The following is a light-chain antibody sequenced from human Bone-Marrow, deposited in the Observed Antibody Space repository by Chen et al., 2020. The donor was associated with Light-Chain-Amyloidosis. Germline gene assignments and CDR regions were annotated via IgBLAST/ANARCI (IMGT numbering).Light chain of an antibody. CDR3: QVWDRSSDRPV. J-gene: IGLJ3*02. CDR2: DES. V-gene: IGLV3-21*02. CDR1: NIGCTS. Sequence: SYVLTQPSSVSVAPGQTATIACGGNNIGCTSVHWYQQTPGQAPPLVVYDESDRPSGTPERLSASNSGNTATLTISRVEAEEEADYYCQVWDRSSDRPVFGGGTKLTVL.